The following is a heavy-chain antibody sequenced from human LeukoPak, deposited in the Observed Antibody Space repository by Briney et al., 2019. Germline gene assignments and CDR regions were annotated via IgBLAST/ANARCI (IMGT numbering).Heavy chain of an antibody. CDR3: ARDFDY. CDR1: GFTFSSDG. CDR2: ISYDGSNK. Sequence: PGRSLRLSCAASGFTFSSDGMHWVRQAPGKGLEWVAVISYDGSNKYYADSVKGRFTISRDNSKNTLYLQMNSLRAEDTAVYYCARDFDYWGQGTLVTVSS. J-gene: IGHJ4*02. V-gene: IGHV3-30*03.